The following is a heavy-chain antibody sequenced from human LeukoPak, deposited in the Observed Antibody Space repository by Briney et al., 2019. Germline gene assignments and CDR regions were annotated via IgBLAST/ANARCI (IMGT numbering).Heavy chain of an antibody. D-gene: IGHD6-13*01. Sequence: SQALSLTCSVSGGSISHSNYFWSWVRQPPGKGLEWIAYILYSGTAYYNPSLESRVTMSVDTSKNQFFLKMSSVTAADTAVYYCARGIIGATDTSDAFDIWGQGTMVTVSS. CDR1: GGSISHSNYF. J-gene: IGHJ3*02. CDR2: ILYSGTA. CDR3: ARGIIGATDTSDAFDI. V-gene: IGHV4-30-4*08.